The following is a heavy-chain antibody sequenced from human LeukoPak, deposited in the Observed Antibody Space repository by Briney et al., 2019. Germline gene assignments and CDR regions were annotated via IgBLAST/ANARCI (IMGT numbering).Heavy chain of an antibody. Sequence: ASVKVSCKASGYTFTGYYMHWVRQAPGQGLEWMGWINPNSGGTNYAQKFQGRVTMTRDTSISTAYMELSRLRSDDTAVYYCARFFTAAAGTFGPNYGMDVWGQGATVTVSS. V-gene: IGHV1-2*02. J-gene: IGHJ6*02. CDR3: ARFFTAAAGTFGPNYGMDV. CDR1: GYTFTGYY. CDR2: INPNSGGT. D-gene: IGHD6-13*01.